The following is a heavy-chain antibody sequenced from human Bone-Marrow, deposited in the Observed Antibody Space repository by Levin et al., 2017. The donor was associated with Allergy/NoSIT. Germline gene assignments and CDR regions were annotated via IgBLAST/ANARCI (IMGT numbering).Heavy chain of an antibody. CDR1: GFTFSNYG. D-gene: IGHD1-26*01. V-gene: IGHV3-30*18. Sequence: GESLKISCAASGFTFSNYGMHWVRQAPGKGLEWVAVISYNGDNKYYADSVKGRFTLSRDNSRNTLWLQMSSLRREDTAVYYCAKGGWERDYFYHHMDVWGKGTTVTVSS. J-gene: IGHJ6*03. CDR3: AKGGWERDYFYHHMDV. CDR2: ISYNGDNK.